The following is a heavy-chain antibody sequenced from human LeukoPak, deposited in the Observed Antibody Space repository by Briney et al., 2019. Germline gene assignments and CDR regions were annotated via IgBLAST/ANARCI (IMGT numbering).Heavy chain of an antibody. Sequence: ASVKVSCKASGYTFTGYYMRWVRQAPGQGLEWMGRINPNSGGTNYAQKFQGRVTMTRDTSISTAYMELSRLRSDDTAVYYCARAIYRAIVGAIPSDPWGQGTLVTVSS. CDR1: GYTFTGYY. D-gene: IGHD1-26*01. V-gene: IGHV1-2*06. CDR3: ARAIYRAIVGAIPSDP. J-gene: IGHJ5*02. CDR2: INPNSGGT.